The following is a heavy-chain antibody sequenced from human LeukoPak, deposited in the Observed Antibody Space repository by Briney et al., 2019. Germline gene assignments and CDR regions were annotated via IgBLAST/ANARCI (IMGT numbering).Heavy chain of an antibody. D-gene: IGHD6-13*01. CDR2: IFYSGST. CDR1: GGSISTSNYY. CDR3: ARVSSSWYQDWYFDL. J-gene: IGHJ2*01. V-gene: IGHV4-39*07. Sequence: SETLSLTCTVSGGSISTSNYYWGWIRQPPGKGLEWIGNIFYSGSTYYSPSLKSRVTISLDTSRNQFSLKLNSLTAADTAVYYCARVSSSWYQDWYFDLWGRGTLVTVSS.